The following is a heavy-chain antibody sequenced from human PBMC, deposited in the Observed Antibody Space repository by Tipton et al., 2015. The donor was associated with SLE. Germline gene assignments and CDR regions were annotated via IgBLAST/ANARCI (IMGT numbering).Heavy chain of an antibody. D-gene: IGHD4-17*01. V-gene: IGHV4-59*01. J-gene: IGHJ4*02. CDR2: IYYSGST. CDR1: GGSISGYY. CDR3: ARGSDDYGDYGVDY. Sequence: TLSLTCSVSGGSISGYYWSWIRQPPGKGLEWIGYIYYSGSTNYNPSLKSRVTISVDTSKNQFSLKLNSVTAADTAVYYCARGSDDYGDYGVDYWGQGTLVTVSS.